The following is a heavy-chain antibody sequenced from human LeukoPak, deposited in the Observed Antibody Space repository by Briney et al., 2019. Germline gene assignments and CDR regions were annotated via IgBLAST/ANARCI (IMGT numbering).Heavy chain of an antibody. CDR2: IYSGGST. CDR3: ASGKYYYDSSGYFDY. D-gene: IGHD3-22*01. Sequence: PGGSLRLSCAASGFTVSSNYISWVRQAPGEGLEWVSVIYSGGSTYYADSVKGRFTISRDNSKSTLYLQMNSLRAEDTAVYYCASGKYYYDSSGYFDYWGQGTLVTVSS. V-gene: IGHV3-66*01. CDR1: GFTVSSNY. J-gene: IGHJ4*02.